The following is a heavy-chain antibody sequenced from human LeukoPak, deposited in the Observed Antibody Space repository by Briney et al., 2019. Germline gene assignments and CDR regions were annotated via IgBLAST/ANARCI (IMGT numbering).Heavy chain of an antibody. CDR3: ASLYNWNYASPYYMDV. V-gene: IGHV4-61*02. Sequence: SETLSLTCTVSGVSISSGSYYWSWIRQPAGKGLEWIGRIYTSGSTYYNPSLKSRVTISEDTSNNQFSLKLSSVPAADTAMYYCASLYNWNYASPYYMDVWGKGTTVTVSS. CDR2: IYTSGST. J-gene: IGHJ6*03. CDR1: GVSISSGSYY. D-gene: IGHD1-7*01.